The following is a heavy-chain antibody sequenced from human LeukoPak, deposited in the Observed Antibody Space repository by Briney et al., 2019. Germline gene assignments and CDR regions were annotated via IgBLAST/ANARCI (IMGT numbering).Heavy chain of an antibody. J-gene: IGHJ4*02. CDR1: GYTFSDFY. V-gene: IGHV1-2*02. Sequence: ASVKVSCKASGYTFSDFYIHWVRQAPGQRLEWLGWINPHGGVTEYSQKFHGRVTMTRDTSISTAYMELSGLTSDDAALYYCAWGQAWVDLIDYWGQGTQVTVSS. CDR3: AWGQAWVDLIDY. CDR2: INPHGGVT. D-gene: IGHD1-26*01.